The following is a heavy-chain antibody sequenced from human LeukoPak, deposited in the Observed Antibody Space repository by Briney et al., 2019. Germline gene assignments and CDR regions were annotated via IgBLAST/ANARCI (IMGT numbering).Heavy chain of an antibody. V-gene: IGHV4-38-2*02. CDR1: GYSISSGYY. CDR2: IYPSGST. J-gene: IGHJ4*02. Sequence: SETLSLTCTVSGYSISSGYYWCWSRQPPGKGLGGIGSIYPSGSTYYNPSLKSRVTISVDTSKNQFSLKLSSVTAADTAVYYCARDSGSYHDIDYWGQGTLVTASS. D-gene: IGHD1-26*01. CDR3: ARDSGSYHDIDY.